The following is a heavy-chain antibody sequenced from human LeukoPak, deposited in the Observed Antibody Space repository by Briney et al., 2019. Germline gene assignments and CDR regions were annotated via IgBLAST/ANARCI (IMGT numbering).Heavy chain of an antibody. CDR2: ISVSSTT. Sequence: GGSLRLSCAAAGFAFSSNALSWVRQAPGEGLDWVSSISVSSTTYYLDSVKGRFTISRDNSNNALFLQMNSLRAEDTALFYCAKCNLDNCREGFHIWGQGTMVTVSS. CDR3: AKCNLDNCREGFHI. J-gene: IGHJ3*02. V-gene: IGHV3-23*01. CDR1: GFAFSSNA. D-gene: IGHD1-1*01.